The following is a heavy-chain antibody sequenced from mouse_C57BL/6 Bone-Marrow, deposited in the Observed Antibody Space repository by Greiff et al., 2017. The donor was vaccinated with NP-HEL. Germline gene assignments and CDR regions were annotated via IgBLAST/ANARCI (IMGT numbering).Heavy chain of an antibody. J-gene: IGHJ1*03. D-gene: IGHD2-10*01. CDR2: VWRGGST. V-gene: IGHV2-5*01. CDR3: AKTSYYGKEYFDV. CDR1: GFSLTSYG. Sequence: VQLQQSGPGLVQPSQSLSITCTVSGFSLTSYGVHWVRQSPGKGLEWLGVVWRGGSTDYNAAFMSRLSITKDNSKSQVFFKMNSLQADDTAIYYWAKTSYYGKEYFDVWGTGTTVTVSS.